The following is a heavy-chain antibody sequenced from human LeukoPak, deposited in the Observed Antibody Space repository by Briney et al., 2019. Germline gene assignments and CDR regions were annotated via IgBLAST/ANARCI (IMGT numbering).Heavy chain of an antibody. J-gene: IGHJ4*02. CDR2: IKQDGSEK. Sequence: PGGSLRLSRAASGFTFSTYWMSWVRQAPGTGLEWVASIKQDGSEKSYVDSVKGRFTISRDNAMNSLYLQMNSLGAEDTAVYYCARGGYQLLWYWGQGTLVTVSS. V-gene: IGHV3-7*04. D-gene: IGHD2-2*01. CDR1: GFTFSTYW. CDR3: ARGGYQLLWY.